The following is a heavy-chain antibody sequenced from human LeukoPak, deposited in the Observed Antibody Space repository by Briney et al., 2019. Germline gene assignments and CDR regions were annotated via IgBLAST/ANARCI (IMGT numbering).Heavy chain of an antibody. CDR1: GFTFDDYA. CDR3: ARDLAVAGTVAFDY. CDR2: ISWGSGSI. V-gene: IGHV3-9*01. J-gene: IGHJ4*02. Sequence: GRSLRLSCAASGFTFDDYAMHWVRQAPGKGLEWVSGISWGSGSIGYADSVKGRFTISRDNAKYSLYPQMNSLRAEDTAVYYCARDLAVAGTVAFDYWGQGTLVTVSS. D-gene: IGHD6-19*01.